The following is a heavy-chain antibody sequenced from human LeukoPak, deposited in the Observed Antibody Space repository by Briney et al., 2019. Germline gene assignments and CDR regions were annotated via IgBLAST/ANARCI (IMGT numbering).Heavy chain of an antibody. CDR3: ARASTRDYVWGSYRYTDPLDY. CDR2: TYYSGST. D-gene: IGHD3-16*02. Sequence: SETLSLTCTVSGGSVSSGSYYWSWIRQPPGKGLEWIGYTYYSGSTNYNPSLKSRVTISVDTSKNQFSLKLSSVTAADTAVYYCARASTRDYVWGSYRYTDPLDYWGQGTLVTVSS. CDR1: GGSVSSGSYY. J-gene: IGHJ4*02. V-gene: IGHV4-61*01.